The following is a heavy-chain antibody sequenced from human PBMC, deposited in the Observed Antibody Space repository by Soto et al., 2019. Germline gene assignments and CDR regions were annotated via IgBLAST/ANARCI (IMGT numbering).Heavy chain of an antibody. J-gene: IGHJ4*02. Sequence: QVHLVQSGAEVKKPGASVKVSCKASGYTFNNFYMHWVRQAPGQGLEWMGIIDPSNGLTTYAQKFQGRVTMTRATSTTTVFMALTSLRSEDSAVYYCARGLQYERGGFFPRPPDFWGQGSLVTVSS. CDR3: ARGLQYERGGFFPRPPDF. V-gene: IGHV1-46*02. CDR1: GYTFNNFY. CDR2: IDPSNGLT. D-gene: IGHD5-12*01.